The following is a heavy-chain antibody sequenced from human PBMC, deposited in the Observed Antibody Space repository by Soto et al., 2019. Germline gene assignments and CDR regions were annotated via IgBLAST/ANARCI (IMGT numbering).Heavy chain of an antibody. Sequence: QVRLVESGGGVVQPGRSLRLSCAASGFTFSNYAMHWVRQAPGKGLEWVAVMSFDETKKYHASSVEGRFTISRHNSQNTLDLQMSSLRAEVTPLYYCARSHAPYYYDTTGFFFGLDVWGQGTTVVVSS. CDR1: GFTFSNYA. CDR3: ARSHAPYYYDTTGFFFGLDV. V-gene: IGHV3-30-3*01. CDR2: MSFDETKK. D-gene: IGHD3-22*01. J-gene: IGHJ6*02.